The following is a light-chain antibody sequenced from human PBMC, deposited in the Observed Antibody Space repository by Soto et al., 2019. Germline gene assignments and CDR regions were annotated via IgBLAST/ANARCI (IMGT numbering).Light chain of an antibody. CDR2: GAS. CDR3: QQYQSWPLT. J-gene: IGKJ4*01. Sequence: EIVLTQSPGTLSLSPGERATPSCRASQSVSSSYLAWYQQKPGQDPRLLIYGASARATGIPARFSASGSETEFTLTISSLQSEDFAVYYCQQYQSWPLTFGGGTKVDIK. CDR1: QSVSSSY. V-gene: IGKV3-15*01.